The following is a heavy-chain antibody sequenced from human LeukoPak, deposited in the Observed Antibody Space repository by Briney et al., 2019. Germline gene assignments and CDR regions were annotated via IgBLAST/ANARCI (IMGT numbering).Heavy chain of an antibody. J-gene: IGHJ4*02. CDR3: ARGGGRRVNEIDY. Sequence: SETLSLTCTVSGGSISSYYWSWIRQPPGKGLEWIGYIYYSGSTYYNPSLKSRVTISVDTSKNQFSLKLSSVTAADTAVYYCARGGGRRVNEIDYWGQGTLVTVSS. CDR1: GGSISSYY. V-gene: IGHV4-59*12. CDR2: IYYSGST. D-gene: IGHD1-1*01.